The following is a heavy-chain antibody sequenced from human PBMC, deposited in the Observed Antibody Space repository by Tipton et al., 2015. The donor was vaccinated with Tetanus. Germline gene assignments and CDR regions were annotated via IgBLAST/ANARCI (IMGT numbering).Heavy chain of an antibody. D-gene: IGHD6-13*01. V-gene: IGHV4-31*03. CDR1: GASISRAGYY. J-gene: IGHJ4*02. Sequence: TLSLTCSVSGASISRAGYYWTWIRQHPGKGLEWIGYIYFSGSTYYNSSLKGRVTISLDTSKNQFSLKVNSVTSADTAVYYCARTRTDGFSNNWSHLREFDYWGQGTLVTVSS. CDR2: IYFSGST. CDR3: ARTRTDGFSNNWSHLREFDY.